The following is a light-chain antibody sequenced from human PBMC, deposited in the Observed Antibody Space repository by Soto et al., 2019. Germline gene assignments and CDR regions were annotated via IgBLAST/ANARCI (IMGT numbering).Light chain of an antibody. V-gene: IGKV3-20*01. J-gene: IGKJ1*01. CDR2: GAS. CDR1: QSVSTTY. Sequence: EIVLTKSPAPLSLFPGERATLSFSASQSVSTTYLAWYQQKAGQAPRLLISGASSRATGVPDRFSGSGSGTEFTLTISSLESDDFAVYYCQQYENWPRTFGQGTKVDIK. CDR3: QQYENWPRT.